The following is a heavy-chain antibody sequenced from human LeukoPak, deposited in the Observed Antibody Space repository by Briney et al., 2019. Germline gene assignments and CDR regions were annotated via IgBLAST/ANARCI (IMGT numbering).Heavy chain of an antibody. CDR1: GASVTMGSYY. D-gene: IGHD3-22*01. Sequence: SETLSLTCSVSGASVTMGSYYWAWIRQPPGKGLEWIGTFQFSGSTYYNPSLKSRVTISVDTSKNSVSLMLRSVTAADTTVYFCARPFQDYDKGTFFYFFDFWGQGILVTVSS. J-gene: IGHJ4*02. CDR2: FQFSGST. CDR3: ARPFQDYDKGTFFYFFDF. V-gene: IGHV4-39*01.